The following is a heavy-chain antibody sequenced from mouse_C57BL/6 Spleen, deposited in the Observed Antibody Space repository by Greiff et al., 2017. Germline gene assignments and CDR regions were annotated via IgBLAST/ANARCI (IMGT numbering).Heavy chain of an antibody. CDR3: ARAPYYFDY. CDR1: GYSFTSYY. Sequence: QVQLKQSGPELVKPGASVKISCKASGYSFTSYYIHWVKQRPGQGLEWIGWIYPGSGNTKYNEKFKGKATLTADTSSSTAYMQLSSLTSEDSAVYYGARAPYYFDYWGQGTTLTVSS. V-gene: IGHV1-66*01. CDR2: IYPGSGNT. J-gene: IGHJ2*01.